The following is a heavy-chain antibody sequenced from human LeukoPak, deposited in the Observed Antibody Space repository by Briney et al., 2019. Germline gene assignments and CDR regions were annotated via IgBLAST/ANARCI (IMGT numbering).Heavy chain of an antibody. CDR2: IYYSGSA. V-gene: IGHV4-31*03. J-gene: IGHJ4*02. CDR1: GGAIGSDGYY. CDR3: ARGSYYGFSGDS. Sequence: KSSQTLSLTCSVSGGAIGSDGYYWNWIRQHPGKGLEWIGYIYYSGSASYNPSLKSRVTISVDTSKNQLSLRLSSVTAADTAVYYCARGSYYGFSGDSWGQGSLVTVSS. D-gene: IGHD3-10*01.